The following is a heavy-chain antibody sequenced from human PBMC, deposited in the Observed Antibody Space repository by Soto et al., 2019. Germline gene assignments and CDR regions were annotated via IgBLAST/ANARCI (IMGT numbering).Heavy chain of an antibody. Sequence: QLQLQESGPGLVRPSETLSLTCTVSGGSVSTSSYYWGWIRQPPGKGLEWIGSIYYRGSTFYNRSLRRGVTITIDTSSNQFSLKLASVTAADTAMYFCVRKFYYFGSGREIDSWGQGSLVTVSS. CDR3: VRKFYYFGSGREIDS. J-gene: IGHJ4*02. V-gene: IGHV4-39*01. CDR2: IYYRGST. CDR1: GGSVSTSSYY. D-gene: IGHD3-10*01.